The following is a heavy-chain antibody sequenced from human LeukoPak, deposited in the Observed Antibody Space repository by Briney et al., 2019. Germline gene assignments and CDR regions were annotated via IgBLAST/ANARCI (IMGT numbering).Heavy chain of an antibody. D-gene: IGHD3-16*01. CDR2: IYSGGTT. V-gene: IGHV3-53*01. J-gene: IGHJ4*02. CDR3: AKGVAGLYYFDY. CDR1: GFPVRSRY. Sequence: PGGSLRLSCEVSGFPVRSRYMTWVRQPPGKGLECVAVIYSGGTTYHIDSVKGRFTISRDNSKNTLYLQMNSLRAEDTAVYYCAKGVAGLYYFDYWGQGTLVTVSS.